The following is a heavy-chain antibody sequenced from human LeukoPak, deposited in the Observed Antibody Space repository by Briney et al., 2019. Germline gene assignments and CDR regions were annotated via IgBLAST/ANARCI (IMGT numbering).Heavy chain of an antibody. D-gene: IGHD3-22*01. V-gene: IGHV3-23*01. CDR3: ANWHYHDSSGYPYYYYGMDV. Sequence: PGGSLRLSCAASGFTFSSYAMSWVRQAPGKGLEWVSAISGSGGSTYYADSVKGRFTISRDNSKNTLYLQMNSLRAEDTAVYYCANWHYHDSSGYPYYYYGMDVWGQGATVTVSS. CDR2: ISGSGGST. CDR1: GFTFSSYA. J-gene: IGHJ6*02.